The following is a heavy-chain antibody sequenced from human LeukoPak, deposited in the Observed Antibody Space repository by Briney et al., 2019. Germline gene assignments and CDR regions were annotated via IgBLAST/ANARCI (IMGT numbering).Heavy chain of an antibody. CDR1: GGSISSGDYY. V-gene: IGHV4-30-4*01. D-gene: IGHD3-22*01. CDR2: IYYSGST. CDR3: ARGQESYYDSSGYYYFDY. Sequence: PSETLSLTCTVSGGSISSGDYYWSWIRQPPGKGLEWIGYIYYSGSTYYNPSLKSRVTISVDTSKNQFSLKLSSVTAADTAVYYCARGQESYYDSSGYYYFDYGGQGTLVTVSS. J-gene: IGHJ4*02.